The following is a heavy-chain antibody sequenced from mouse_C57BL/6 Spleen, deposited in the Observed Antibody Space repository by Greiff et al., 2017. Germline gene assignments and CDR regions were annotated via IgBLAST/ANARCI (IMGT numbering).Heavy chain of an antibody. V-gene: IGHV1-62-2*01. D-gene: IGHD1-1*01. Sequence: QVQLQQSGAELVKPGASVKLSCKASGYTFTEYTIHWVKQRSGQGLEWIGWFYPGSGSIKYNEKFKDKATLTADKSSSTVYMELSRLTSEDSAVXFCARHEDPCYCDSSSYPFADWGQGTLVTVSA. CDR1: GYTFTEYT. CDR2: FYPGSGSI. J-gene: IGHJ3*01. CDR3: ARHEDPCYCDSSSYPFAD.